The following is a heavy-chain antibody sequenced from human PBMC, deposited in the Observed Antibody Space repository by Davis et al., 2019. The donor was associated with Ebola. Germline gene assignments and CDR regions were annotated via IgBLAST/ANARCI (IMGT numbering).Heavy chain of an antibody. CDR3: ARDHIVGARGG. Sequence: GGSLRLSCAASGFTFSSYGMHWVRQAPGKGLEWVAVIWYDGSNKYYADSVKGRFTTSRDNSKNTLYLQMNSLRAEDTAVYYCARDHIVGARGGWGQGTLVTVSS. D-gene: IGHD1-26*01. J-gene: IGHJ4*02. CDR1: GFTFSSYG. CDR2: IWYDGSNK. V-gene: IGHV3-33*01.